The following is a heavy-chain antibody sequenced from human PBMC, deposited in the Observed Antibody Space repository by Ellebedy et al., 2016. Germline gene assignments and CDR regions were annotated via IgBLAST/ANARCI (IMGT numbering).Heavy chain of an antibody. D-gene: IGHD1-26*01. Sequence: GESLKISXAGSGFTFRSYYMSWVRQAPGKGLEWVSDLSEVSSWIRYADSVKGRFTISRDNAKNSLYLQMTNLRVDDTAVYFCAAARLLRGAAGFFDAWGPGTLVTVSS. J-gene: IGHJ4*02. CDR2: LSEVSSWI. CDR1: GFTFRSYY. V-gene: IGHV3-21*05. CDR3: AAARLLRGAAGFFDA.